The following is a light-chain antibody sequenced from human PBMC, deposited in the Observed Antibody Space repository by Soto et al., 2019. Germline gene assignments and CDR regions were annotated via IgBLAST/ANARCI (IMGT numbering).Light chain of an antibody. J-gene: IGKJ1*01. CDR1: QSLLHSNGYNY. Sequence: DIVMSQSPLSLPATPGEPASISCRSSQSLLHSNGYNYLDWYLQKPGQSPQLLIYLGSNRASGVPDRFSGSGSGTDITLKISRVEAEDVGVYYCMQALQTPRTFGQGTKVEIK. CDR2: LGS. CDR3: MQALQTPRT. V-gene: IGKV2-28*01.